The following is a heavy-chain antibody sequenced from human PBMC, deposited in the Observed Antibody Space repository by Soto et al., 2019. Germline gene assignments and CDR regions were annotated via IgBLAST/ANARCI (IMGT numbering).Heavy chain of an antibody. CDR2: ISAYNGNT. V-gene: IGHV1-18*01. CDR3: ARDAEAVILLYSGYCYYGMDV. Sequence: EASVKVSCKASGYTFTSYGISWVRQAPGQGLEWMGWISAYNGNTNYAQKLQGRVTMTTDTSTSTAYMELRSLRSDGTAVYYCARDAEAVILLYSGYCYYGMDVWGQGTTVTVSS. D-gene: IGHD2-2*02. J-gene: IGHJ6*02. CDR1: GYTFTSYG.